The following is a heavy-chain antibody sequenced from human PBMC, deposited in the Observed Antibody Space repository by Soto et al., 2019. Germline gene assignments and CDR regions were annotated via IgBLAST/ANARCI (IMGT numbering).Heavy chain of an antibody. Sequence: GGSLRLSCEASGFTFSNAWMNWVRQGPGKGLEWLGRIKSKVDGGTADYGAATKGRFSISRDDLKNMLYLQMNSLKPDDAAVYYCTTLSYLYYDGMDVWGQGTTVTVSS. CDR3: TTLSYLYYDGMDV. V-gene: IGHV3-15*01. J-gene: IGHJ6*02. D-gene: IGHD2-2*01. CDR2: IKSKVDGGTA. CDR1: GFTFSNAW.